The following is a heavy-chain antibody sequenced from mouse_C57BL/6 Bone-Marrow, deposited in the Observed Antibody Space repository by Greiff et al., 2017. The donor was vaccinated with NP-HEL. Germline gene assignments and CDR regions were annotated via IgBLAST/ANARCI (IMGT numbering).Heavy chain of an antibody. CDR3: ASNRGIADWFAY. CDR2: IHPSDSDT. J-gene: IGHJ3*01. D-gene: IGHD3-1*01. CDR1: GYTFTSYW. V-gene: IGHV1-74*01. Sequence: QVQLKESGAELVKPGASVKVSCKASGYTFTSYWMHWVKQRPGQGLEWIGRIHPSDSDTNYNQKFKGKATLTVDKSSSTAYMQLSSLTSEDSAVYYCASNRGIADWFAYWGQGTLVTVSA.